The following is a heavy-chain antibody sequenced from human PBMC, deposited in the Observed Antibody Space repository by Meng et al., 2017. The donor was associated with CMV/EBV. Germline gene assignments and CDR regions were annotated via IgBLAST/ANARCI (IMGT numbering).Heavy chain of an antibody. CDR1: GFTVSSNY. Sequence: GESLKISWAASGFTVSSNYMSWVRQAPGKGLEWVSSISSSSSYIYYADSVKGRFTISRDNAKNSLYLQMNSLRAEDTAVYYCARETYRYDFWSGPMGLWGQGTLVTVSS. D-gene: IGHD3-3*01. J-gene: IGHJ4*02. V-gene: IGHV3-21*01. CDR3: ARETYRYDFWSGPMGL. CDR2: ISSSSSYI.